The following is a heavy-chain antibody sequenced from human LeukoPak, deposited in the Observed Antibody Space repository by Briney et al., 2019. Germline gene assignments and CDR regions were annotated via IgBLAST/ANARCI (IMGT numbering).Heavy chain of an antibody. CDR3: ATSVVPATPFDY. Sequence: PGGSLRLSCAASGFTFSDYYMDWVRQAPGKGLEWVGRSRNKANSYTTEYAASVEGRFTISRDESKPSMFLHMNSLKTEDTAMYYCATSVVPATPFDYWGQGTLVTVSS. CDR1: GFTFSDYY. V-gene: IGHV3-72*01. D-gene: IGHD2-21*02. CDR2: SRNKANSYTT. J-gene: IGHJ4*02.